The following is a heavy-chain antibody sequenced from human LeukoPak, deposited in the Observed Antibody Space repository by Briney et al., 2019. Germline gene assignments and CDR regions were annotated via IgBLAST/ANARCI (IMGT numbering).Heavy chain of an antibody. Sequence: PSETLSLTCAVYGGSFSGYYWSGIRQPPGKGLEWIGEINHSGSTNHNPSLKSRVTISVDTSKKQFSLKLSSVTAADTAVYYCARALDSSGYIGYFDYWGQGTLVTVSS. V-gene: IGHV4-34*01. CDR3: ARALDSSGYIGYFDY. CDR1: GGSFSGYY. J-gene: IGHJ4*02. D-gene: IGHD3-22*01. CDR2: INHSGST.